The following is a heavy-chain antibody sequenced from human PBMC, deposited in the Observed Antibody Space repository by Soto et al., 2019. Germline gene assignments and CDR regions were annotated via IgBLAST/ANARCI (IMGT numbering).Heavy chain of an antibody. D-gene: IGHD3-22*01. V-gene: IGHV4-34*01. Sequence: SETLSLTCAVYGGSFSGYYWSWIRQPPGKGLEWIGEINHSGSTNYNPSLKSRVTISVDTSKNQFSLKLSSVTAADTAVYYCARGLYYYDSSGYYSRSIYFDYWGQGTLVTVSS. J-gene: IGHJ4*02. CDR3: ARGLYYYDSSGYYSRSIYFDY. CDR1: GGSFSGYY. CDR2: INHSGST.